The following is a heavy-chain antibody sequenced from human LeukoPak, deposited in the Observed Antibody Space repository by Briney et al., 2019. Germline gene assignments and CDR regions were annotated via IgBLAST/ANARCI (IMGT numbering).Heavy chain of an antibody. D-gene: IGHD3-16*01. V-gene: IGHV3-74*01. CDR3: AKVTGGDMITYGGLDY. CDR2: ITNDGSST. CDR1: GLTFSSHW. Sequence: GSLRLSCAASGLTFSSHWMHWVRQAPGKGLVWVSRITNDGSSTTYADSVKGRFTISRDNSKNTLYLQMNSLRAEDTAIYYCAKVTGGDMITYGGLDYWGQGTLVTVSS. J-gene: IGHJ4*02.